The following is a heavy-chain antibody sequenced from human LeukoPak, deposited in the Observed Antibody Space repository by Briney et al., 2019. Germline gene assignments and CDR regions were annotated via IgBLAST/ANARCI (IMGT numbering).Heavy chain of an antibody. CDR3: ARGHYDYVWGSYRYTFAIFDY. Sequence: SEPLSLTCADYGGSFSGYYWSWIRQPPGKGLEWIGEINHSGSTNYNPSLKSRVTISVDTSKNQFSLKLSSVTGADTAVYYCARGHYDYVWGSYRYTFAIFDYWGQGTLVTVSS. J-gene: IGHJ4*02. CDR2: INHSGST. V-gene: IGHV4-34*01. CDR1: GGSFSGYY. D-gene: IGHD3-16*02.